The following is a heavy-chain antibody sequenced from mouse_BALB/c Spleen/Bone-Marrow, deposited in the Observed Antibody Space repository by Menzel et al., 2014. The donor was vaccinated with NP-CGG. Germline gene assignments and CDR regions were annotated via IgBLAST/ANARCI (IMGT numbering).Heavy chain of an antibody. CDR1: GYTFSNFW. Sequence: VQLQQSGAELVRPGSSVKISCKASGYTFSNFWMNWVKQRPGHGLEWIGQIHPGDGDTNNNGKFKGKATLTTDKSSSTAYMHLSSLSSEDSAVYFCARVYYGNLDYWGQGTTLTVSS. D-gene: IGHD2-1*01. CDR3: ARVYYGNLDY. CDR2: IHPGDGDT. J-gene: IGHJ2*01. V-gene: IGHV1-80*01.